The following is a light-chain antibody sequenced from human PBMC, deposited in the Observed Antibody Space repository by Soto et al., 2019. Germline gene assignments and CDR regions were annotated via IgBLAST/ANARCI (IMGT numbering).Light chain of an antibody. CDR1: SSDVGGYTY. J-gene: IGLJ1*01. Sequence: QPVLTQPASVSGSPGQSITISCTGTSSDVGGYTYVSWYQQRPGKAPKLMIYEVSNRPSGVSNRFSGSKSGNTASLTISGLQAEDEADYYCSSYTSSSTPLVFGTGTKVTVL. CDR3: SSYTSSSTPLV. V-gene: IGLV2-14*01. CDR2: EVS.